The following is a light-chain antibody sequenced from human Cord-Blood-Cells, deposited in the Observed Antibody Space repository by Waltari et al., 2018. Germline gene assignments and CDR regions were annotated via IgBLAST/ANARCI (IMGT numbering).Light chain of an antibody. Sequence: AIRMTQSPSSLSASTGNRVTITCRASQGISSYLAWYQQKPGKAPKLLIYAASTWQSGVPSRFSGSGSGTDFTLTIRCLQSEDFATYYCQQYYSYTYTFGQGTKLEIK. CDR2: AAS. CDR1: QGISSY. J-gene: IGKJ2*01. V-gene: IGKV1-8*01. CDR3: QQYYSYTYT.